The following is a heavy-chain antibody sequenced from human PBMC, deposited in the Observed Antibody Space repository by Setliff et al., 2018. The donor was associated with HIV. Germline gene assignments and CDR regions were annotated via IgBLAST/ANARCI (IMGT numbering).Heavy chain of an antibody. CDR2: VNTNTGNP. CDR1: GYTFTSYA. Sequence: GASVKVSCKASGYTFTSYAMNWVRHAPGQGLEWMGWVNTNTGNPTYAQGFTGRFVFSLDTSVSTAYLQISSLKAEDTAVYYCASSLMITFGGRPDYDDAFDIWGQGTMVTVS. V-gene: IGHV7-4-1*02. J-gene: IGHJ3*02. CDR3: ASSLMITFGGRPDYDDAFDI. D-gene: IGHD3-16*01.